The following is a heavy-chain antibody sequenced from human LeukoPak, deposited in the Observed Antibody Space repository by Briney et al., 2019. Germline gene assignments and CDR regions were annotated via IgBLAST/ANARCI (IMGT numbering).Heavy chain of an antibody. Sequence: GGSLRLSCAASGFTFSSYSMNWVRQAPGKGLEWVSSISSSSSYIYYADSVKGRFTISRDNAKNSLYLQMNSLRAEDTAVYYCARDTTLYSVDIVDCIDYWGQGTLVTVSS. CDR1: GFTFSSYS. J-gene: IGHJ4*02. V-gene: IGHV3-21*01. CDR2: ISSSSSYI. D-gene: IGHD5-12*01. CDR3: ARDTTLYSVDIVDCIDY.